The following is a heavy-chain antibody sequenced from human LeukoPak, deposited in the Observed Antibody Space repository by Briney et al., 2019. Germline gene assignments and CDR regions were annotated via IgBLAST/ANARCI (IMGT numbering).Heavy chain of an antibody. D-gene: IGHD2-15*01. V-gene: IGHV3-23*01. CDR2: IIGSGDST. Sequence: PGGSLRLSCGASGFTFSNYAMSWVRQAPGKGLEWVSAIIGSGDSTYYADSVKGRFTISRDNSQNTLYLQMNSLRAEDTAIYYCAKDGRCSGGSCYSGYWGQGTLVTVSS. J-gene: IGHJ4*02. CDR3: AKDGRCSGGSCYSGY. CDR1: GFTFSNYA.